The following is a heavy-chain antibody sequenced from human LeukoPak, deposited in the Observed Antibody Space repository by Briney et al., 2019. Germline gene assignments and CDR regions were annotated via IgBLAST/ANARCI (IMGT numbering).Heavy chain of an antibody. J-gene: IGHJ6*02. Sequence: GGSLRLSCAASGFTFSSYWMSWVRQAPGKGLEGVANIKQDGSEKYYVDSVKGRFTISRDNAKNSLYLQMNSLRAEDTAVYYCARVAVVTPRRRTRMDVWGQGTTVTVSS. CDR1: GFTFSSYW. CDR3: ARVAVVTPRRRTRMDV. D-gene: IGHD4-23*01. V-gene: IGHV3-7*01. CDR2: IKQDGSEK.